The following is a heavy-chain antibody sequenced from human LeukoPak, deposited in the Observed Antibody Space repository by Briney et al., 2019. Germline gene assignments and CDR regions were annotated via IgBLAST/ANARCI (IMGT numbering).Heavy chain of an antibody. CDR3: ARRMATREYFDY. Sequence: GESLKISIKGSGYSFTNFWFCWVRQMPGKGLEWMGIIYPDDSDTRYSPSFQGLVPISADKSISTAYLQWSSLKAADTAMYYCARRMATREYFDYWGQGTLVTVSS. J-gene: IGHJ4*02. D-gene: IGHD5-24*01. V-gene: IGHV5-51*01. CDR1: GYSFTNFW. CDR2: IYPDDSDT.